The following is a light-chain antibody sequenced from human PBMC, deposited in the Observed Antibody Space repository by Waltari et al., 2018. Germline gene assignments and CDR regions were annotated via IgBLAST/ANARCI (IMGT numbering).Light chain of an antibody. CDR1: QSISSDY. CDR2: DVS. Sequence: DIVLTQSPGTLSLSPGERATLSCRASQSISSDYLAWYQHKPGQAPRLLIYDVSSRATCIPDRFSGSGSGTDFTLTISRLEPEDFAVYYCQQYFTSPPTFGPGTKVDIE. V-gene: IGKV3-20*01. J-gene: IGKJ3*01. CDR3: QQYFTSPPT.